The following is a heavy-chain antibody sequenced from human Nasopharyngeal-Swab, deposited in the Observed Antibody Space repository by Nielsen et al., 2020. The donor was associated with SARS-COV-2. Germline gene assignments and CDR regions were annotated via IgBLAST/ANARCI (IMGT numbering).Heavy chain of an antibody. CDR1: GFTFSSYT. D-gene: IGHD3-10*01. J-gene: IGHJ6*03. CDR2: ISPTSDYI. Sequence: GGSLRLSCAASGFTFSSYTMNWVRQAPGKGLEWVSSISPTSDYIYYAESVKGRFTISRDNAKNSLYLQMDSLRAEDTAVYYCAGAPSPNSFYYFMDVWGKGTTVTVSS. V-gene: IGHV3-21*01. CDR3: AGAPSPNSFYYFMDV.